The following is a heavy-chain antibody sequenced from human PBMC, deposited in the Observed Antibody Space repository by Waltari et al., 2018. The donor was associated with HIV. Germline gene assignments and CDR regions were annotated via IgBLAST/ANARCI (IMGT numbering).Heavy chain of an antibody. CDR2: ISYDGSNI. CDR1: GFNFGTYA. Sequence: QVHLQESGGGVVQPGRSLRLSCVASGFNFGTYALFWVRQKTGKGLEWLAVISYDGSNIWYAASVRGRFTISRDNSKNTLYLQMNSLITDDTAVYYCARDFQGYFDHWGLGTLVTVSS. V-gene: IGHV3-30*01. CDR3: ARDFQGYFDH. J-gene: IGHJ4*02.